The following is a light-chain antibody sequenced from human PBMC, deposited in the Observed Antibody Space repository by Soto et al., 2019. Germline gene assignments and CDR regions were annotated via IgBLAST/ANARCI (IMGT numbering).Light chain of an antibody. Sequence: QSALTQYPSASGSPGQSVTISCTGTSSDVGGYNYVSWYQQHPGKAPKLMIYEVSKRPSGVPDRFSGSKSGNTASRTVSGLQAEDEADYYCSSYAGSNNFVVFGGGTKLTVL. CDR3: SSYAGSNNFVV. CDR1: SSDVGGYNY. CDR2: EVS. J-gene: IGLJ2*01. V-gene: IGLV2-8*01.